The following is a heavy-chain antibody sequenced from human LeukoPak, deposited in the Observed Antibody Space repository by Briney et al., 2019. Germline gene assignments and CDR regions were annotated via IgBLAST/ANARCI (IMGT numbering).Heavy chain of an antibody. CDR2: ISSSSSYI. V-gene: IGHV3-21*01. CDR3: ARLSPDDAFDI. J-gene: IGHJ3*02. CDR1: GFTFSNAW. Sequence: GGSLRLSCAASGFTFSNAWMSWVRQAPGKGLEWVSSISSSSSYIYYADSVKGRFTISRDNAKNSLYLQMNSLRAEDTAVYYCARLSPDDAFDIWGQGTMVTVSS.